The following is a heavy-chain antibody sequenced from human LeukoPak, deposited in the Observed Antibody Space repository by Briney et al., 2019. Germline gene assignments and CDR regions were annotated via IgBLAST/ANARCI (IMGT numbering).Heavy chain of an antibody. CDR1: GFTVSSNY. CDR2: ISYDGSNK. J-gene: IGHJ4*02. Sequence: GGSLRLSCAASGFTVSSNYMSWVRQAPGKGLEWVAVISYDGSNKYYADSVKGRFTISRDNSKNTLYLQMNSLRAEDTAVYYCAKDGSKSSWYSVALSLDYWGQGTLVTVSS. CDR3: AKDGSKSSWYSVALSLDY. D-gene: IGHD6-13*01. V-gene: IGHV3-30*18.